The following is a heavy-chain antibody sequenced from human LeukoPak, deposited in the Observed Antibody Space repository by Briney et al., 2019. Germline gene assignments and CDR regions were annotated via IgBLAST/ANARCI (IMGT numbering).Heavy chain of an antibody. CDR3: ARAPHYSNYGPYYYGMDV. CDR1: GFTFSDYY. V-gene: IGHV3-11*06. D-gene: IGHD4-11*01. J-gene: IGHJ6*02. CDR2: ISSSSSYT. Sequence: GGSPRLSCAASGFTFSDYYMSWIRQAPGKGLEWVSYISSSSSYTNYADSVKGRFTISRDNAKNSLYLQMNSLRAEDTAVYYCARAPHYSNYGPYYYGMDVWGQGTTVTVSS.